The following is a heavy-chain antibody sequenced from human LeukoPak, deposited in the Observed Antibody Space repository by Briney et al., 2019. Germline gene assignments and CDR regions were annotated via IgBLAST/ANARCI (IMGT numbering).Heavy chain of an antibody. J-gene: IGHJ4*02. V-gene: IGHV3-48*01. D-gene: IGHD3-10*01. CDR1: GFTFSSCS. Sequence: GGSLRLSCAASGFTFSSCSMNWVRQAPGKGLDWVSYISSSSSTSSTIYYADSVKGRFTISTDNSKITLYLPMNNLIADDIAVYYCAKAAGLTTLRGIIFDYWGQGALVTVSS. CDR3: AKAAGLTTLRGIIFDY. CDR2: ISSSSSTSSTI.